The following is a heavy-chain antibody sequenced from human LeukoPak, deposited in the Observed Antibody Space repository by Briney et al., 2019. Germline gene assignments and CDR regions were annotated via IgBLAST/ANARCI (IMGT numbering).Heavy chain of an antibody. D-gene: IGHD3-10*01. CDR2: INPNSGDT. J-gene: IGHJ5*02. V-gene: IGHV1-18*01. CDR3: ARGDYYGSPKVVAA. CDR1: GYTFTSYG. Sequence: GASVKVSCKASGYTFTSYGISWVRQAPGQGLEWIGWINPNSGDTNYAQKFQDRVTMTRDTSTSTAYIELNFLRSDDTAVFYCARGDYYGSPKVVAAWGQGTLVTVSS.